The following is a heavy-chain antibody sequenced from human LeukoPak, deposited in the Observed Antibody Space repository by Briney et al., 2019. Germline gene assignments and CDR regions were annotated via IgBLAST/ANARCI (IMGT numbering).Heavy chain of an antibody. D-gene: IGHD2-15*01. CDR3: ARGVLWSSTGYCSGGSCYSGFLSNYFDY. V-gene: IGHV4-31*03. J-gene: IGHJ4*02. Sequence: SQTLSLTCTVSVGSISSRGYYWSWIRQHPGKGLEWIGYIHYSGSTYYHPSLKSRVTISVDTSKNQFSLKLSSVTAADTAVYYCARGVLWSSTGYCSGGSCYSGFLSNYFDYWGQGTLVTVSS. CDR2: IHYSGST. CDR1: VGSISSRGYY.